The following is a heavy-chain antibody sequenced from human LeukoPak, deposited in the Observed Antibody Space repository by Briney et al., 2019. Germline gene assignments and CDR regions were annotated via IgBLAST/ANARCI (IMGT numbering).Heavy chain of an antibody. V-gene: IGHV3-74*01. J-gene: IGHJ4*02. CDR3: SKDLGL. CDR1: GFTVSSDW. Sequence: PGGSVRLSCAASGFTVSSDWMYWVRQAPGKGPVWVSRINPDGTYIDYADSVKGRFTISRDDAKNTLYLQMNSLRADDTALYYCSKDLGLWGQGTLVTVSS. CDR2: INPDGTYI. D-gene: IGHD1-26*01.